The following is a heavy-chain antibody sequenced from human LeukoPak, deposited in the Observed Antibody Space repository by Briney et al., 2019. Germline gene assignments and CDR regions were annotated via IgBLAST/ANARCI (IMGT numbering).Heavy chain of an antibody. V-gene: IGHV4-34*01. D-gene: IGHD5-18*01. Sequence: PSETLSLTCAVYGGSFSRYSWSWIRQPPGKGLEWIGEINHSGSTNYNPSLKGRVTISVDTSKNQFSLKLSSLTAADTAVYYCARSVLGYSYGLHIDYWGQGTLVTVSS. J-gene: IGHJ4*02. CDR2: INHSGST. CDR1: GGSFSRYS. CDR3: ARSVLGYSYGLHIDY.